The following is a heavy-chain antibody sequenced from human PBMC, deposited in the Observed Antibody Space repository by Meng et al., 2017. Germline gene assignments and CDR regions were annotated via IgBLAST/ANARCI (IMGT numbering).Heavy chain of an antibody. Sequence: QVQLVQSWAEVKKPGSSVKVSCKASGGTFSSYAISWVRQAPGQGLEWMGGIIPIFGTANYAQKFQGRVTITADESTSTAYMELSSLRSEDTAVYYCARDYGDYAWIAKRWFDPWGQGTLVTVSS. V-gene: IGHV1-69*01. CDR1: GGTFSSYA. J-gene: IGHJ5*02. CDR3: ARDYGDYAWIAKRWFDP. D-gene: IGHD4-17*01. CDR2: IIPIFGTA.